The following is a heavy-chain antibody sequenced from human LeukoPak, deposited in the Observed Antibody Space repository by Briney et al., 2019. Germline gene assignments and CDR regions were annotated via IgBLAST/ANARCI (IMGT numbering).Heavy chain of an antibody. V-gene: IGHV3-21*01. CDR2: ISSSSSYI. D-gene: IGHD3-22*01. CDR1: GFTFSSYS. CDR3: AREGDDSSRVDY. Sequence: GGSLRLSCAASGFTFSSYSMNWVRQAPGKGLEGVSSISSSSSYIYYADSVKGRFTISRDNAKNALYLQMNSLRAEDTAVYYCAREGDDSSRVDYWGQGTLVTVSS. J-gene: IGHJ4*02.